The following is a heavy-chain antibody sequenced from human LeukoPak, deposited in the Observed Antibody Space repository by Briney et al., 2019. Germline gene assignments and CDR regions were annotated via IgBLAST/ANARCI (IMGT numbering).Heavy chain of an antibody. J-gene: IGHJ4*02. CDR3: VIYYDSSGYYSPFDY. V-gene: IGHV3-23*01. D-gene: IGHD3-22*01. CDR1: GFTFSSYV. Sequence: GGSLRLSCAASGFTFSSYVMSWVRQAPGKGLEWVSAISGSGGSTYYADSVKGRFTISRDNSKNTLYLQMNSLRAEDTAVYYCVIYYDSSGYYSPFDYWGQGTLVTVSS. CDR2: ISGSGGST.